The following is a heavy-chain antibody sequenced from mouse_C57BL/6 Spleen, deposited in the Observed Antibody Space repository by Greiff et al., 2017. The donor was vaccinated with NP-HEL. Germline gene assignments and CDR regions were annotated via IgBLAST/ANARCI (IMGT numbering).Heavy chain of an antibody. CDR1: GYAFSSYW. CDR2: IYPGDGDT. D-gene: IGHD1-1*01. J-gene: IGHJ3*01. CDR3: ARDTTPPWFAY. V-gene: IGHV1-80*01. Sequence: VKVVESGAELVKPGASVKISCKASGYAFSSYWMNWVKQRPGKGLEWIGQIYPGDGDTNYNGKFKGKATLTADKSSSTAYMQLSSLTSEDSAVYFCARDTTPPWFAYWGQGTLVTVSA.